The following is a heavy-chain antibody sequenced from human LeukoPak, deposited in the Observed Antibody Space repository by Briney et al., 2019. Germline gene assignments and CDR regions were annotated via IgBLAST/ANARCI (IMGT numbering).Heavy chain of an antibody. J-gene: IGHJ1*01. CDR3: ARDPMGGSPPGSFQP. Sequence: SVKVSCKASGGTFSSYAISWVRQAPGQGLEWMGGIIPIFGTANYAQKFQGRVTITTDESTSTAYMELSSLRSEDTAVYYCARDPMGGSPPGSFQPWAQGTLVTVS. CDR1: GGTFSSYA. CDR2: IIPIFGTA. V-gene: IGHV1-69*05. D-gene: IGHD1-26*01.